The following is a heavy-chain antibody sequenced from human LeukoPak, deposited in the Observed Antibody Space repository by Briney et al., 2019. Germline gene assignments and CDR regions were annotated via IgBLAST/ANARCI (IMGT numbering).Heavy chain of an antibody. V-gene: IGHV3-66*01. Sequence: GGSLRLSCAASGFTVSSNYMSWVRQAPGKGLEWVSVIYSGGSTYYADSVKGRFTISRDNSKNTLYLQMNSLRAEDTAVYYCARAGCSSTSCYDFDIWGQGTMVTVSS. CDR3: ARAGCSSTSCYDFDI. CDR2: IYSGGST. D-gene: IGHD2-2*01. J-gene: IGHJ3*02. CDR1: GFTVSSNY.